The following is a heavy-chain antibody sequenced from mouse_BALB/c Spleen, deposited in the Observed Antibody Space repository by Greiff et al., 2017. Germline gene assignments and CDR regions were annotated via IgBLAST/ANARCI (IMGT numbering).Heavy chain of an antibody. Sequence: EVMLVESGGGLVQPGGSLRLSCATSGFTFTDYYMSWVRQPPGKALEWLGFIRNKANGYTTEYSASVKGRFTISRDNSQSIHYLQMNTLRAEDSATYYCARDYYGYEGYFDYWGQGTTLTVSS. CDR2: IRNKANGYTT. J-gene: IGHJ2*01. CDR1: GFTFTDYY. D-gene: IGHD1-2*01. CDR3: ARDYYGYEGYFDY. V-gene: IGHV7-3*02.